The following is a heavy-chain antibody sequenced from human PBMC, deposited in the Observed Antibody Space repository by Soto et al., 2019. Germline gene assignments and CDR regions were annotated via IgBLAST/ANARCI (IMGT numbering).Heavy chain of an antibody. V-gene: IGHV4-30-4*01. CDR2: IFHSGTT. CDR3: AREPYLPKARNDC. CDR1: GDSISSADYF. J-gene: IGHJ4*02. Sequence: KAXGTLCLTFSVSGDSISSADYFGTWIRQSPGKGLEWMGYIFHSGTTYYNPSLKGRLLISIENSKNQFSLRLTSVTAADSAVYFCAREPYLPKARNDCWGPGTLVTVSS.